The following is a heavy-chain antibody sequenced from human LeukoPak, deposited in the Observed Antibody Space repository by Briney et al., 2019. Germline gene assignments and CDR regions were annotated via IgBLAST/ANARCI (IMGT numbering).Heavy chain of an antibody. J-gene: IGHJ4*02. Sequence: GGSLRLSCAASGFTFSSYEMDWVRQAPGKGLEWVSYISSSGSTIYNADSVKGRFTISRDNAKNSLYLQMNSLRAEDTAVYYCARDRRGYSYLAYWGQGTLVTVSS. CDR3: ARDRRGYSYLAY. V-gene: IGHV3-48*03. D-gene: IGHD5-18*01. CDR2: ISSSGSTI. CDR1: GFTFSSYE.